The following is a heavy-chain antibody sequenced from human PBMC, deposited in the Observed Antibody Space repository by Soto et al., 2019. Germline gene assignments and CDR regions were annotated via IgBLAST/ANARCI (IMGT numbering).Heavy chain of an antibody. J-gene: IGHJ4*02. D-gene: IGHD3-22*01. V-gene: IGHV3-21*02. CDR1: GFTFSSYS. Sequence: EVQLVESGGGLVKPGGSLRFSCAASGFTFSSYSMNWVRQAPGKGLEWVSSITGSSSYIYYADSVKGRFTISRDNAKNSLYLQMNSLRAEDTAVYYCARDVYYYDSSAYWAYWGQGTLVTVSS. CDR3: ARDVYYYDSSAYWAY. CDR2: ITGSSSYI.